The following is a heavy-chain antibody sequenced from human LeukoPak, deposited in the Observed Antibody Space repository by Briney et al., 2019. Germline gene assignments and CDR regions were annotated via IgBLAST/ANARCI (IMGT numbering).Heavy chain of an antibody. CDR1: GYTFTGFY. Sequence: ASVKVSCKPSGYTFTGFYIHWVRQAPGQGLEWMGWINPDSGGPYYARKFQGRVTMTRDTSISTAYMELSRLRFDDTAVYYCARVGSAWDPLDYWGQGTLVTVSS. D-gene: IGHD1-26*01. J-gene: IGHJ4*02. CDR2: INPDSGGP. V-gene: IGHV1-2*02. CDR3: ARVGSAWDPLDY.